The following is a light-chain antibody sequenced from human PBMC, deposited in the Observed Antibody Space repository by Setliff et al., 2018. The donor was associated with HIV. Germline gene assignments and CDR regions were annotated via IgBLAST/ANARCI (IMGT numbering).Light chain of an antibody. V-gene: IGLV2-14*02. CDR1: SSDVGYCNL. CDR3: SSYTSSSLYV. J-gene: IGLJ1*01. Sequence: QSALAQPASVSGSPGQSITISCTGTSSDVGYCNLVSWYQQHPGNAPKLMIFEVSNRPSGVSNRFSGSKSGNTASLTISGLQAEDEADYYCSSYTSSSLYVFGTGTKVTVL. CDR2: EVS.